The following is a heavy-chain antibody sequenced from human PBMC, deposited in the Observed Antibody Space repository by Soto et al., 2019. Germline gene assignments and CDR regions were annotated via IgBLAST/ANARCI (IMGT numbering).Heavy chain of an antibody. D-gene: IGHD1-26*01. CDR2: ISYDGSNK. CDR1: GFTFSSYG. V-gene: IGHV3-30*18. Sequence: GGSLRLSCAASGFTFSSYGMHWVRQAPGKGLEWVAVISYDGSNKYYADSVKGRFTISRDNSKNTLYLQMNSLRAEDTAVYYCAKDRQWELLPFDPWGQGTLVTVSS. J-gene: IGHJ5*02. CDR3: AKDRQWELLPFDP.